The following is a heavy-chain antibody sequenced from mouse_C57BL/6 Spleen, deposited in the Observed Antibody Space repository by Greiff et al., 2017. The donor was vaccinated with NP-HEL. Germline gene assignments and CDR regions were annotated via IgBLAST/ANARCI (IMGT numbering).Heavy chain of an antibody. CDR1: GYTFTSYW. Sequence: QVQLQQPGAELVMPGASVKLSCKASGYTFTSYWMHWVKQRPGQGLEWIGEIDPSDSYTNYNQKFKGKSTLTVDKSSSTAYMQLSSLTSEDSAVYYCARRYGSLDYWGQVTTLTVSS. CDR3: ARRYGSLDY. CDR2: IDPSDSYT. V-gene: IGHV1-69*01. D-gene: IGHD1-1*01. J-gene: IGHJ2*01.